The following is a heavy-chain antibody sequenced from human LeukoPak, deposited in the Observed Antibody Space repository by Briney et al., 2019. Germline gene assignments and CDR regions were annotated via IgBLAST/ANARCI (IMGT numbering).Heavy chain of an antibody. CDR2: IYWGGIRI. CDR3: TKATSAGGADY. J-gene: IGHJ4*02. Sequence: PGRSLRLSCAACGFSLKDHAMHGVRGFPGGGVEGVSGIYWGGIRIDYGDCVRGRFTVSRDNAKNFLYLEMNSLRVEDTALYSRTKATSAGGADYWGQGTLVTVSP. CDR1: GFSLKDHA. V-gene: IGHV3-9*01. D-gene: IGHD2-15*01.